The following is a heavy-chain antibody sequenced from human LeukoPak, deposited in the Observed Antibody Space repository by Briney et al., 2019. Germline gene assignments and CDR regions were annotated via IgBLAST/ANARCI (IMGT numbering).Heavy chain of an antibody. CDR2: IYYSGST. Sequence: PSETLSLTCTVSGGSISSSSYYWGWIRQPPGKGLEWIGSIYYSGSTYYNPSLKSRVTISVDTSKNQFSLKLSSVTAADTAVYYCARDFRVCSAGSCYSGPFDYWGQGTLVTVSS. CDR1: GGSISSSSYY. V-gene: IGHV4-39*02. CDR3: ARDFRVCSAGSCYSGPFDY. J-gene: IGHJ4*02. D-gene: IGHD2-15*01.